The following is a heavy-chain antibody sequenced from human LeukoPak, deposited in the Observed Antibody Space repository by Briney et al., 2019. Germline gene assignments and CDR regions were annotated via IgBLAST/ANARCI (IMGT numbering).Heavy chain of an antibody. J-gene: IGHJ4*02. D-gene: IGHD1-26*01. CDR2: IYYSGST. CDR3: AGARGSYGNFDY. CDR1: GGSISSYY. V-gene: IGHV4-59*08. Sequence: SETLSLTCTVSGGSISSYYWSWIRQPPGKGLEWIGYIYYSGSTNYNPSLKSRVTISVDTSKNQSSLKLSSVTAADTAVYYCAGARGSYGNFDYWGQGTLVTVSS.